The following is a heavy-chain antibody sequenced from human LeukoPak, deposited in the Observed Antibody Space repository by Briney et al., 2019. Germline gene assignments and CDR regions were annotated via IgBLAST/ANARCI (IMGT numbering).Heavy chain of an antibody. CDR1: GSRFTNYW. J-gene: IGHJ3*02. D-gene: IGHD5-18*01. V-gene: IGHV5-51*01. CDR2: IYPGDSDT. CDR3: ARLRGYTRLDAFDI. Sequence: GESLKISCKGSGSRFTNYWIGWARQMPGKGLEWMGIIYPGDSDTRYSPSFQGKVTISADKFISTAYLEWSSLKASDTAMYYCARLRGYTRLDAFDIWGQGTMVTVSS.